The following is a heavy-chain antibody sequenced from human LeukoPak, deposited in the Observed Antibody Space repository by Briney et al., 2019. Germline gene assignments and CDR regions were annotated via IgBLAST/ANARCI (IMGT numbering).Heavy chain of an antibody. CDR2: IYYSGST. Sequence: SQTLSLTCTVSGGSISSYYWSWIRQPPGKGLEWIGYIYYSGSTNYNPSLKSRVTISVDTSKNQFSLKLSSVTAADTAVYYCARVSSSSQYYYYYYMDVWGKGTTVTVSS. CDR1: GGSISSYY. CDR3: ARVSSSSQYYYYYYMDV. V-gene: IGHV4-59*01. D-gene: IGHD6-13*01. J-gene: IGHJ6*03.